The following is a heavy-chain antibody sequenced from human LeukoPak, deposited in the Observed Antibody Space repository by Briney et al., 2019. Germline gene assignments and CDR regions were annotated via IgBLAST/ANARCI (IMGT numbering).Heavy chain of an antibody. V-gene: IGHV4-59*02. Sequence: SETLSRTGTVSGGSVSSYYWSWIGQAPGKGREGRGYIDYSGSTNDNPSLKRRVTISVDTFKNQFFGKPGSVTAADTAVYHCARPQRGRITLVRGAPNAFVIWGEGTLVTVSS. CDR1: GGSVSSYY. CDR2: IDYSGST. CDR3: ARPQRGRITLVRGAPNAFVI. J-gene: IGHJ3*02. D-gene: IGHD3-10*01.